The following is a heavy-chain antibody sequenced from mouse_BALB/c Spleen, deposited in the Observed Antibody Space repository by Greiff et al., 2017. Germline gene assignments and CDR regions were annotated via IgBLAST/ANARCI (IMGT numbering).Heavy chain of an antibody. J-gene: IGHJ1*01. CDR2: ISYDGSN. CDR1: GYSITSGYY. Sequence: DVQLQESGPGLVKPSQSLSLTCSVTGYSITSGYYWNWIRQFPGNKLEWMGYISYDGSNNYNPSLKNRISITRDTSKNQFFLKLNSVTTEDTATYYCALYGYGYWYFDVWGAGTTVTVSS. CDR3: ALYGYGYWYFDV. V-gene: IGHV3-6*02. D-gene: IGHD1-2*01.